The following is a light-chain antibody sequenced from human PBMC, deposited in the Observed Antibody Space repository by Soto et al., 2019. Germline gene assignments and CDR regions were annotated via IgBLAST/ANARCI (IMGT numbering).Light chain of an antibody. J-gene: IGLJ2*01. CDR3: TSYTSSSTRGV. CDR1: SSDVGGYNY. CDR2: DVT. V-gene: IGLV2-14*01. Sequence: QSALTQPASVSGSPGQSITISCTGTSSDVGGYNYVSWYQQHPGKAPKLMIYDVTSRPSGVSNRFSASKSGNTASLTISGLQADDEADYYYTSYTSSSTRGVFGGGTKLTVL.